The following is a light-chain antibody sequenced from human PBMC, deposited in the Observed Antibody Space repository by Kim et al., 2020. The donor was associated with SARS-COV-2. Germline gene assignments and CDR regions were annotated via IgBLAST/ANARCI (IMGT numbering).Light chain of an antibody. CDR1: QHISQHY. V-gene: IGKV3-20*01. Sequence: WSPGERATLPFRAKQHISQHYLVVYPQKPSHSPTLLIHDTYNRATGIPDGFSDSGSGTDFTHTISRLEPEDFAVYYCHQYIRSPYSFGQGTKLEI. CDR2: DTY. CDR3: HQYIRSPYS. J-gene: IGKJ2*03.